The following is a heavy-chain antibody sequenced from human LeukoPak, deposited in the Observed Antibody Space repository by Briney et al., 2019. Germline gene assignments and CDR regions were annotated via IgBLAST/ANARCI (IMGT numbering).Heavy chain of an antibody. CDR3: ARAVSRFGELLYWFDP. D-gene: IGHD3-10*01. CDR1: GYTFTSYG. V-gene: IGHV1-18*01. J-gene: IGHJ5*02. Sequence: GASVKVSCKASGYTFTSYGISWVRQAPGQGLEWMGWISADNGNTNYAQKLQGRVTMTTDTSTSTAYMELRSLRSDDTAVYYCARAVSRFGELLYWFDPWGQGTLVTVSS. CDR2: ISADNGNT.